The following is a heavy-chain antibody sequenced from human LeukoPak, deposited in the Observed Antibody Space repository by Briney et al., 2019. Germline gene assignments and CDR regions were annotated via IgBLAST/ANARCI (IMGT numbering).Heavy chain of an antibody. CDR3: AREGGPFYDILTGQPY. J-gene: IGHJ4*02. Sequence: GGSLRLSCAASGFSFSDYSMTWVRQAPGKGLEWVSYITGSGSTLYYTDSVKGRFTISRDNSKNTLYLQMNSLRAEDTAVYYCAREGGPFYDILTGQPYWGQGTLVTVSS. V-gene: IGHV3-11*04. CDR2: ITGSGSTL. CDR1: GFSFSDYS. D-gene: IGHD3-9*01.